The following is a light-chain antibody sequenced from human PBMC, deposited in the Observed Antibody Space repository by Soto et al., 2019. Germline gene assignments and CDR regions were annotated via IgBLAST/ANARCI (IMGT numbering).Light chain of an antibody. V-gene: IGKV3D-20*01. CDR3: QQYGSSPYT. Sequence: EIVLTQSPGTLSLSPGERATLSCGASQSVSFNYLAWYQQKVGLAPRLLIYDASRGATGTPDRFSGSGSGTDFTLTISRLEPEDFAVYVCQQYGSSPYTFGQGTNLEIK. CDR2: DAS. J-gene: IGKJ2*01. CDR1: QSVSFNY.